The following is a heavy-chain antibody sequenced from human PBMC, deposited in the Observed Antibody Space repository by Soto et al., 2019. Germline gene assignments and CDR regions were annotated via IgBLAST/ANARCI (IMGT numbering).Heavy chain of an antibody. V-gene: IGHV1-2*04. CDR3: ARVGGGLASLGYYGMDV. CDR1: GYTFIGYY. Sequence: QVQLVQSGAEVKKTGASVKVSCKASGYTFIGYYIHWVRQAPGQGLEWMGWINPNSGGTNYAQRFQGWVTMTRERSISTAYMEVSRLKSDDTAVYYVARVGGGLASLGYYGMDVWGQGTTVTVSS. J-gene: IGHJ6*02. D-gene: IGHD3-10*01. CDR2: INPNSGGT.